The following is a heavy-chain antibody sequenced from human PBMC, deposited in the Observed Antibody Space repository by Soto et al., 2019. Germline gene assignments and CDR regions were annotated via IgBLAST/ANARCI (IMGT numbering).Heavy chain of an antibody. CDR1: GYTFTSYG. V-gene: IGHV1-18*01. CDR2: ISTYNGNT. Sequence: ASVKVSCKASGYTFTSYGISWVRQAPGQGLEWMGWISTYNGNTNNAQKLQGRVTMTIDTSTSTAYMELRSLRSDDTAVYYCAREGARLQRNNWFDPWGQGTLVTVSS. J-gene: IGHJ5*02. CDR3: AREGARLQRNNWFDP. D-gene: IGHD4-4*01.